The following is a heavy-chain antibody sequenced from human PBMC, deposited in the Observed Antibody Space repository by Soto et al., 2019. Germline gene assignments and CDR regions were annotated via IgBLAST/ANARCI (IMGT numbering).Heavy chain of an antibody. CDR1: GGSFSCYY. D-gene: IGHD4-17*01. CDR3: ARVRRMTTVTVYVSYGMDV. V-gene: IGHV4-34*01. Sequence: PSETLSLTCAVYGGSFSCYYWSWIRQPPGKGLEWIGEISHSGSTNYNPSLKSRVTISVDTSKNQFSLKLSSVTAADTAVYYCARVRRMTTVTVYVSYGMDVWGQGTTVTVSS. J-gene: IGHJ6*02. CDR2: ISHSGST.